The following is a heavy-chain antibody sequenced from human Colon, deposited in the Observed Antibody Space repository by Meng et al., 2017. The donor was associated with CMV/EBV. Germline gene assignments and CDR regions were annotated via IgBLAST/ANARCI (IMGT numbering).Heavy chain of an antibody. CDR3: ARGVTGTPRAFDY. V-gene: IGHV1-18*01. J-gene: IGHJ4*02. D-gene: IGHD1-7*01. Sequence: ASVKVSCKASGYSFTTYGIGWVRQAPGQGLEWMGWIRTYNGDTNYAQNFQGRLTVTTDISTSTAYMELTSLRSNDTAVYYCARGVTGTPRAFDYWGQGTLVTVSS. CDR2: IRTYNGDT. CDR1: GYSFTTYG.